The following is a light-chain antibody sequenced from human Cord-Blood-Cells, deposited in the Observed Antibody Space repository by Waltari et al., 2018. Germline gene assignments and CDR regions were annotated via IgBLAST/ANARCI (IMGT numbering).Light chain of an antibody. CDR3: SSYTSSSTRV. CDR2: DVS. Sequence: QSALTQPASVSGSPGQSITISCTGTSSDVGGYNYFSLYQQHPGKAPKLRIYDVSNRPSGVSNRFSGAKAGNTASLTISGLQAEDEADYYCSSYTSSSTRVFGGGTKLTVL. V-gene: IGLV2-14*01. J-gene: IGLJ3*02. CDR1: SSDVGGYNY.